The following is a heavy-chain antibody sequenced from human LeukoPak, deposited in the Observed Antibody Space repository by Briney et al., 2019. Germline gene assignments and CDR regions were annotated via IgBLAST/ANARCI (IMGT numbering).Heavy chain of an antibody. J-gene: IGHJ4*02. CDR3: ARDLAVAGPYYFDY. CDR1: GFTFSSYG. D-gene: IGHD6-19*01. CDR2: IWYDGSSK. V-gene: IGHV3-33*01. Sequence: GRSLRLSCAASGFTFSSYGMHWVRQAPGKGLEWVAVIWYDGSSKYYADSVKGRFTISRDNAKNSLYLQMNSLRAEDTALYYCARDLAVAGPYYFDYWGQGTLVTVSS.